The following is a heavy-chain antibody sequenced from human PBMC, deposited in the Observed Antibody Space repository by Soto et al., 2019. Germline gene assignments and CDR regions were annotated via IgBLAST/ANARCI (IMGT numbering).Heavy chain of an antibody. CDR1: GFTFSSSG. CDR3: ARETYGMDV. CDR2: IWHDGGNK. V-gene: IGHV3-33*01. J-gene: IGHJ6*02. Sequence: QVQLVESGGGVVQPERSLRLSCAASGFTFSSSGMHWVRQVPGKGLEWVANIWHDGGNKYYADSVKGRFTISRDNSKKMLYLQMNSLRVEDTAVYYCARETYGMDVWGQGTKVTVSS.